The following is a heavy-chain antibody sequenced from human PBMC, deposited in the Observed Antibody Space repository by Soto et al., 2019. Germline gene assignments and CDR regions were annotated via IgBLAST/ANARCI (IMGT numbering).Heavy chain of an antibody. D-gene: IGHD2-2*01. V-gene: IGHV1-3*01. CDR2: INPDNGNT. CDR3: ARGNATGQLDP. CDR1: GYTFTRYT. J-gene: IGHJ5*02. Sequence: QVQLVQSGAEVKKPGASVKISCKASGYTFTRYTMNWVRQAPGQRLEWMGWINPDNGNTKSSQKFQDRVIITRDTSASTAYMDPSSLRSEDPAVYFCARGNATGQLDPWGQGTLVTVSS.